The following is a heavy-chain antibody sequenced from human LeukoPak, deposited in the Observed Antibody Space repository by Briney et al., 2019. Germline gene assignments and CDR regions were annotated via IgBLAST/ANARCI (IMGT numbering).Heavy chain of an antibody. V-gene: IGHV4-34*01. J-gene: IGHJ6*04. CDR1: GGSFSGYY. Sequence: PSETLSLTCAVYGGSFSGYYWSWIRQPPGKGLEWIGEINHSGSTNYNPSLKSRVTTSVDTSKNQFSLKLSSVTAADTAVYYCASRGRRGYSYGAYYYYGMDVWGKGTTVTVSS. D-gene: IGHD5-18*01. CDR2: INHSGST. CDR3: ASRGRRGYSYGAYYYYGMDV.